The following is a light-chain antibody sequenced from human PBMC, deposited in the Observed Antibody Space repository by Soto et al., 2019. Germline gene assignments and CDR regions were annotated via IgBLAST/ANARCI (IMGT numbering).Light chain of an antibody. Sequence: QPVLTQSSSASASLGSSVKLTCTLSSGHSSYIIAWHQQQPGKAPRYLMKLEGSGSYNKGSGVPDRFSGSSSGADRYLTISNLHFEDEADYYCETWDSNTRVFGGGTKLTAL. J-gene: IGLJ3*02. CDR2: LEGSGSY. CDR1: SGHSSYI. CDR3: ETWDSNTRV. V-gene: IGLV4-60*02.